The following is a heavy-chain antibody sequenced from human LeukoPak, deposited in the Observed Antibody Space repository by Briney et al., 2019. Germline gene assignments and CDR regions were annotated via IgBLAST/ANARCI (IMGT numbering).Heavy chain of an antibody. CDR2: IYYSGST. V-gene: IGHV4-39*01. CDR3: ARATVTTYLAYLY. CDR1: GGSISSSSYY. D-gene: IGHD4-17*01. J-gene: IGHJ4*02. Sequence: SETLSLTCTVSGGSISSSSYYWGWIRQPPGKGLEWFGSIYYSGSTYYNPSLKSRVTISVDTSKNQFSLKLSSVTAADTAVYYCARATVTTYLAYLYWGQGTLVTVSS.